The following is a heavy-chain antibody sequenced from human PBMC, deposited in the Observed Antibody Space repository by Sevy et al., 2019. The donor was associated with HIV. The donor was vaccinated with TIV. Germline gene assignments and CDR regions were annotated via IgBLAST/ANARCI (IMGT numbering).Heavy chain of an antibody. CDR1: GYTFTGYY. J-gene: IGHJ4*02. CDR3: ARDLDYYDSSGYLPALDYFDY. Sequence: ASVKVSCKASGYTFTGYYMHWVRQAPGQGLEWMGWINPNSGGTNYAQKFQGRVTMTRDTSISTAYMELSRLRSDDTAVYYCARDLDYYDSSGYLPALDYFDYWGQGTLVTVSS. V-gene: IGHV1-2*02. CDR2: INPNSGGT. D-gene: IGHD3-22*01.